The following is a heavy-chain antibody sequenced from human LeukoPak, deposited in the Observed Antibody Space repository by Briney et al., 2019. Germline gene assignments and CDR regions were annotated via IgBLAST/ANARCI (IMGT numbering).Heavy chain of an antibody. D-gene: IGHD3-16*01. CDR3: AKVIMRENSDTLNAFDI. Sequence: PGGSLRLSCAASGFTFSNYWMNWVRQAPGKGLEWVSAISGSGGSTYYADSVKGRFTISRDNSKNTLYLQMNSLRAEDTAVYYCAKVIMRENSDTLNAFDIWGQGTMVTVSS. CDR1: GFTFSNYW. CDR2: ISGSGGST. V-gene: IGHV3-23*01. J-gene: IGHJ3*02.